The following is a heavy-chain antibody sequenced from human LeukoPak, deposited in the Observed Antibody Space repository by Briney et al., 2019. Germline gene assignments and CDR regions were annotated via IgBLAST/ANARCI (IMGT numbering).Heavy chain of an antibody. CDR3: ALGAHYGSGRTAEHFWN. CDR1: GFTFSNCA. D-gene: IGHD3-10*01. J-gene: IGHJ1*01. CDR2: SSYDGREE. V-gene: IGHV3-30*03. Sequence: GGSLTLSCLASGFTFSNCAMHWVRQAPGKGLEWVAVSSYDGREEYYADSVKGRFSISRDSSKNTLFLQMSSLRIEDTAVYYCALGAHYGSGRTAEHFWNWGQGTLVTVSS.